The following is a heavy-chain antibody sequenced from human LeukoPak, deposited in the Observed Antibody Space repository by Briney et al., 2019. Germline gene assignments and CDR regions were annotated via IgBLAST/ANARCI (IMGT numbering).Heavy chain of an antibody. CDR3: ARAFGSGSYHNPDH. Sequence: GASLKVSCKASGYTSTNYYIHWVRQAPGQGLWSMGVINPSGGTTSYAQKFQGRVTMTRDTSTSTVYMELSSLRSEDTAVYYCARAFGSGSYHNPDHWGQGTLVTVSS. D-gene: IGHD3-10*01. V-gene: IGHV1-46*01. CDR2: INPSGGTT. CDR1: GYTSTNYY. J-gene: IGHJ5*02.